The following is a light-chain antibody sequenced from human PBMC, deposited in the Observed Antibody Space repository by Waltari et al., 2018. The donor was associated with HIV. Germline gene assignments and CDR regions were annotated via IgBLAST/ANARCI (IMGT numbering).Light chain of an antibody. CDR1: QSVLYSSNNKNY. CDR2: WAS. CDR3: QQYYITPFT. J-gene: IGKJ3*01. V-gene: IGKV4-1*01. Sequence: DIVMTQSPDFMAVSLGERATINCKSSQSVLYSSNNKNYLAWYQQKPGQPPKLLIYWASTRESGVPDRFSGSGSGTDFTLTISSLQAEDVAVYYCQQYYITPFTFGPGTKVDIK.